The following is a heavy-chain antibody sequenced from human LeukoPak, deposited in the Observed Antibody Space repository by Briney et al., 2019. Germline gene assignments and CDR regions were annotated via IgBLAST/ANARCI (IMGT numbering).Heavy chain of an antibody. D-gene: IGHD2-21*02. Sequence: ASVKASCKASGYTFTSYGISWVRQAPGQGLEWMGWISAYNGNTNYAQKLQGRDTMTTDTSTSTAYMELRSLRSDDTAVYYCARDKDTHIVVVTAIRPRYYYYGMDVWGQGTTVTVSS. CDR3: ARDKDTHIVVVTAIRPRYYYYGMDV. CDR2: ISAYNGNT. CDR1: GYTFTSYG. J-gene: IGHJ6*02. V-gene: IGHV1-18*01.